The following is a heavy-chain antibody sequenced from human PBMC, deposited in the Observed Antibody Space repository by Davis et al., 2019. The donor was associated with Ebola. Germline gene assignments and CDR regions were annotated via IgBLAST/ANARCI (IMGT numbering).Heavy chain of an antibody. Sequence: GESLKISCAASGFTFSDYYMSWIRQAPGKGLEWISYISSGGNTIYYADSVKGRFTVSRDNAKNSLYLQMNSLRAEDTAVYYCARSPGWSGGGRLRYGLDVWGPGTTVTVSS. CDR3: ARSPGWSGGGRLRYGLDV. CDR1: GFTFSDYY. J-gene: IGHJ6*02. D-gene: IGHD3-10*01. V-gene: IGHV3-11*04. CDR2: ISSGGNTI.